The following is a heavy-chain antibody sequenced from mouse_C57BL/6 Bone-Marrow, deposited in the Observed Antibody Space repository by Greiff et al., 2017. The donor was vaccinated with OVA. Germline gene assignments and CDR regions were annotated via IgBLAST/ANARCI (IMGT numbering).Heavy chain of an antibody. V-gene: IGHV1-50*01. CDR1: GYTFTSYW. J-gene: IGHJ4*01. Sequence: QVQLQQSGAELVKPGASVKLSCKASGYTFTSYWMQWVKQRPGQGLEWIGEIDPADGYTNYNQKFKGKATLTVDTSTSAAYRQRSRPTSEDSAVYCCARHGSSLYAMDYWGQGTSVTVSS. CDR2: IDPADGYT. CDR3: ARHGSSLYAMDY. D-gene: IGHD1-1*01.